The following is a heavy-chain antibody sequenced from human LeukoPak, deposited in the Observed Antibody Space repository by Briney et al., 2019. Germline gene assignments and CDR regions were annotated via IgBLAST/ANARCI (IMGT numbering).Heavy chain of an antibody. CDR3: ARDGYSYGPSGLGGIEV. D-gene: IGHD5-18*01. Sequence: SETLSLTCTVSGGSIISSSYYWGWIRQPPGKGLEWIGNIYYGGSTNYNPSLKSRATMSVDTSMNQFSLKLSSVTAADTAVYYCARDGYSYGPSGLGGIEVWGQGTTVTVSS. V-gene: IGHV4-39*07. J-gene: IGHJ6*02. CDR2: IYYGGST. CDR1: GGSIISSSYY.